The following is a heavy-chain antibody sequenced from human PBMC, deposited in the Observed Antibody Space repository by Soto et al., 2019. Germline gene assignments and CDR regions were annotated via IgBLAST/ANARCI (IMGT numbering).Heavy chain of an antibody. CDR2: IFHSGST. V-gene: IGHV4-30-2*01. CDR3: ARVPTP. CDR1: RAFINSGGFS. Sequence: PSETLSLTFSVSRAFINSGGFSYSWIRQPPGKGLEWIGYIFHSGSTYYNPSLKSRVTISVDRSKNQLSLKLTSMTAADTAVYYCARVPTPWGQGTLVTVSS. J-gene: IGHJ5*02.